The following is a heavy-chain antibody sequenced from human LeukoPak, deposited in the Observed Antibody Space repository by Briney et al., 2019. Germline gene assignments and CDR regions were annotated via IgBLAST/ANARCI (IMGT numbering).Heavy chain of an antibody. CDR2: MKPNSRNT. J-gene: IGHJ4*02. V-gene: IGHV1-8*01. Sequence: GPGKVSCKAAGYTVTSYEINCGRGAAGHRVEGWGGMKPNSRNTGYAHKFQGRVTMSMNTAISTAYMELSSLRSDDTAVYYCARVYSDSSGYYVQGFDYWGQGTLVTVSS. CDR1: GYTVTSYE. D-gene: IGHD3-22*01. CDR3: ARVYSDSSGYYVQGFDY.